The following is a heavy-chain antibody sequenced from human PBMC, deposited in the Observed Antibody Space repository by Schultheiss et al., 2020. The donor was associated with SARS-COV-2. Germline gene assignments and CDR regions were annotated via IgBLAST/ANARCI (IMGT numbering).Heavy chain of an antibody. CDR1: GYSFIGYY. CDR3: ARGPPTVTTGWVDWFDP. D-gene: IGHD4-17*01. J-gene: IGHJ5*02. CDR2: INPSGGST. Sequence: GGSLRLSCKGSGYSFIGYYMHWVRQAPGQGLEWMGIINPSGGSTSYAQKFQGRVTMTRDTSTSTVYMELSSLRSEDTAVYYCARGPPTVTTGWVDWFDPWGQGTLVIVAS. V-gene: IGHV1-46*03.